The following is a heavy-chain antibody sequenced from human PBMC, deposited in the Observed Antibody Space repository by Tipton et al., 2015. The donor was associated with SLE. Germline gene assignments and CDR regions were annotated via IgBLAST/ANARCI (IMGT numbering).Heavy chain of an antibody. D-gene: IGHD3-3*01. CDR3: ARVDVGYDSISGNYDWALDP. CDR1: EFNFTKYR. J-gene: IGHJ2*01. Sequence: SLRLSCVGSEFNFTKYRMSWIRQAPGKGLQWVAHIKEDGVEQFYEDSVKGRLTISRDNAKSSLFLQLNSLRVDDAAIYYCARVDVGYDSISGNYDWALDPWGRGTLFTVSS. V-gene: IGHV3-7*01. CDR2: IKEDGVEQ.